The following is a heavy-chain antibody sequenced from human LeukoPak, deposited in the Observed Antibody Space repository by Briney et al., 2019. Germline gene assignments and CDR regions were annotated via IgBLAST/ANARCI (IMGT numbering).Heavy chain of an antibody. CDR2: ISGRGGST. CDR1: GFTFSSYG. Sequence: GGSLRLSCAASGFTFSSYGMSWVRQAPGKGLEWVSAISGRGGSTYSAASVKDRFTISRDNSKNTLYLQMNSLRAEDSAVYYCAKSQTIIAAAGFDYWGQGTLVTVSS. J-gene: IGHJ4*02. D-gene: IGHD6-13*01. V-gene: IGHV3-23*01. CDR3: AKSQTIIAAAGFDY.